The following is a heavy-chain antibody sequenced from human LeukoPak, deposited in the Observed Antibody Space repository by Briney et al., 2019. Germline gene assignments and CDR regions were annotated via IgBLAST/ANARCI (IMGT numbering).Heavy chain of an antibody. CDR3: ARGVGLGRGYDYDY. CDR2: IYHSGST. J-gene: IGHJ4*02. CDR1: GGSISSGGYS. D-gene: IGHD5-12*01. Sequence: PSGTLSLTCAVSGGSISSGGYSWSWIRQPPGKGLEWIGYIYHSGSTYYNPSLKSRVTISVDRSKNQFSLKLSSVTAADTAVYYCARGVGLGRGYDYDYWGQGTLVTVSS. V-gene: IGHV4-30-2*01.